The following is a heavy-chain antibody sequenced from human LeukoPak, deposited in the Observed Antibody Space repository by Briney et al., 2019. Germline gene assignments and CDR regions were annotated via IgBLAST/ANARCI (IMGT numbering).Heavy chain of an antibody. Sequence: SETLSLTCNVSGASVSSGSYYWSWIRQPPGKGLEWIGYIYYSGSTNYNPSLKSRVTISVDTSKNQFSLKLSSVTAADTAVYYCARGRDGYIFDYWGQGTLVTVSS. J-gene: IGHJ4*02. CDR1: GASVSSGSYY. CDR2: IYYSGST. CDR3: ARGRDGYIFDY. V-gene: IGHV4-61*01. D-gene: IGHD5-24*01.